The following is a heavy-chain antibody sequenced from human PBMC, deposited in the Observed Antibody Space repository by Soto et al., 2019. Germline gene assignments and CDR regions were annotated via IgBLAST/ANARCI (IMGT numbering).Heavy chain of an antibody. CDR2: ISAYNGDT. Sequence: QVQLVQSGAEVKKPGSSVKVSCKTSGYTFINYGFSWVRQAPGQGLEWMGWISAYNGDTEYAQKFGVRVPLTSDTSTSTVSMEMRSLKFEDTAMYYCAREAGSGSYSPENYWGQGTLVTVSS. J-gene: IGHJ4*02. V-gene: IGHV1-18*04. CDR1: GYTFINYG. D-gene: IGHD1-26*01. CDR3: AREAGSGSYSPENY.